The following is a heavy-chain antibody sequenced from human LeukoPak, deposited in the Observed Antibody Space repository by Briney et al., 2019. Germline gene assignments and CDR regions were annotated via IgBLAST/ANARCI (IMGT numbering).Heavy chain of an antibody. CDR3: ARLPTSGYYYYGMDV. J-gene: IGHJ6*02. CDR2: IHHSGTT. D-gene: IGHD3-10*01. V-gene: IGHV4-59*02. Sequence: PSETLSLTCSVSGGSVSSDYWSWIRQPPGKGLEYIGYIHHSGTTNQTPSLKSRVTISLDTSKNQFSLKLTSVTAADTAVYYCARLPTSGYYYYGMDVWAKGPRSPSP. CDR1: GGSVSSDY.